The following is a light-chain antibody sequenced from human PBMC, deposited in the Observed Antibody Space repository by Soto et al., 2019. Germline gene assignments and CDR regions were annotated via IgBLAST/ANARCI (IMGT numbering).Light chain of an antibody. Sequence: DIQMTQSPSSLSASVGDRVTITCRASQSVKRYLNWYQQKPGKAPELLIYSTSTLYGGVPSRFSGSGAGTDFTLTIGSLQPEDFATYFCHQTYSSPGTFGQGTKVEIK. CDR3: HQTYSSPGT. J-gene: IGKJ1*01. V-gene: IGKV1-39*01. CDR2: STS. CDR1: QSVKRY.